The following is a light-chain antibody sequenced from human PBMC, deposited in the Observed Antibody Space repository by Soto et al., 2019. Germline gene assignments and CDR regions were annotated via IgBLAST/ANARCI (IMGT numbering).Light chain of an antibody. CDR1: SSNIGAGYD. CDR2: GNS. CDR3: QSYDSSLSGFV. Sequence: QSVLTQPPSVSGAPGQRVTISCTGSSSNIGAGYDVHWYQQRPGTAPKLLIYGNSNRPSGVPDRFSGSKSGTSASLAITGLQAEDEAEYYCQSYDSSLSGFVFGTGTKLTVL. V-gene: IGLV1-40*01. J-gene: IGLJ1*01.